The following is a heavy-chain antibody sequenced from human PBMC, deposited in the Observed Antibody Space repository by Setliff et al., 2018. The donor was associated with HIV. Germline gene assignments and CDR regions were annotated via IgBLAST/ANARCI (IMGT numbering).Heavy chain of an antibody. CDR2: IYYSGST. Sequence: PSETLSLTCTVSGASISSSSYYWAWIRQPPGKGLEWIGSIYYSGSTYYNPSLKSRVTISVDTSKNQFSLKLSSVTAADTAVYYCATYSSSWPDYWGQGTLVTV. D-gene: IGHD6-13*01. J-gene: IGHJ4*02. CDR1: GASISSSSYY. CDR3: ATYSSSWPDY. V-gene: IGHV4-39*01.